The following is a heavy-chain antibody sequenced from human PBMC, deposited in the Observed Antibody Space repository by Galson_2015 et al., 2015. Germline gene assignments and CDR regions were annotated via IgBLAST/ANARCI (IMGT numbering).Heavy chain of an antibody. V-gene: IGHV1-69*10. J-gene: IGHJ4*02. CDR1: GGTFSSYA. Sequence: SVKVSCKASGGTFSSYAISWVRQAPGQGLEWMGGIIPIFGIANYAQKFQGRVTITADKSTSTAYMELSSLRSEDTAVYYCARKVREQLGYFDYWGQGTLVTVSS. CDR3: ARKVREQLGYFDY. D-gene: IGHD6-6*01. CDR2: IIPIFGIA.